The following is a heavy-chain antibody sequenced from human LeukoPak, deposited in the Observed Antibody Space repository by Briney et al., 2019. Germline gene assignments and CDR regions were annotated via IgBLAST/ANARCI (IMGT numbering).Heavy chain of an antibody. CDR2: ISYDGSNK. CDR1: GFTSSSYA. CDR3: AKVPGRVQDY. V-gene: IGHV3-30-3*01. D-gene: IGHD1-1*01. J-gene: IGHJ4*02. Sequence: GGSLRLSCAASGFTSSSYAMHWVRQAPGKGLEWVAVISYDGSNKYYADSVKGRFTISRDNSKNTLYLQMNSLRAEDTAVYYCAKVPGRVQDYWGQGTLVTVSS.